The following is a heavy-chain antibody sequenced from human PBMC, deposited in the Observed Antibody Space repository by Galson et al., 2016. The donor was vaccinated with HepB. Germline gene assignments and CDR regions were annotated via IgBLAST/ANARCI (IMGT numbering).Heavy chain of an antibody. J-gene: IGHJ5*02. CDR2: ISYPGST. D-gene: IGHD1-7*01. V-gene: IGHV4-59*01. CDR1: GGSINYYY. Sequence: SETLSLTCTVSGGSINYYYWNWIRQPPGKGLEWIGYISYPGSTNYNPSLESRVAISIDTSKNQFSLKLTSVTAADTAVYFCARGSRSGTTTGWFDPWGQGTLVSVSS. CDR3: ARGSRSGTTTGWFDP.